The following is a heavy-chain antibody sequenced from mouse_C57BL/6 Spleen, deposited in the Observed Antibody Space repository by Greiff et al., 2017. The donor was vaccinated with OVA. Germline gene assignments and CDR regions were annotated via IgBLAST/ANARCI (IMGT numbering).Heavy chain of an antibody. Sequence: QVQLKESGAELVRPGASVTLSCKASGYTFTDYEMHWVKQTPVHGLEWIGAIDPETGGTAYNQKFKGKAILTADKSSSTAYMELRSLTSEDSAVYYCTRSSTSYEDDFDYWGQGTTLTVSS. J-gene: IGHJ2*01. CDR2: IDPETGGT. D-gene: IGHD1-1*01. CDR3: TRSSTSYEDDFDY. CDR1: GYTFTDYE. V-gene: IGHV1-15*01.